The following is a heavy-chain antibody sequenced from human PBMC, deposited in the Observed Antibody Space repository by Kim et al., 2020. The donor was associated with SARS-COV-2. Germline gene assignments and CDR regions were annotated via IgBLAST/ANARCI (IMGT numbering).Heavy chain of an antibody. D-gene: IGHD3-3*01. CDR3: ARADYDFWSGYYVPNYYYYGMDV. CDR1: GYTFTSYA. J-gene: IGHJ6*02. V-gene: IGHV1-3*01. Sequence: ASVKVSCKASGYTFTSYAMHWVRQAPGQRLEWMGWINAGNGNTKYSQKFQGRVTITRDTSASTAYMELSSLRSEDTAVYYCARADYDFWSGYYVPNYYYYGMDVWGQGTTVTVSS. CDR2: INAGNGNT.